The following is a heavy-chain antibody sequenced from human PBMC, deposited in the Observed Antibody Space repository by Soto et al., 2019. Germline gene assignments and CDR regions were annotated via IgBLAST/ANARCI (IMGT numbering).Heavy chain of an antibody. CDR1: GYSFTSYW. CDR2: IYPGDSDT. D-gene: IGHD1-1*01. J-gene: IGHJ1*01. V-gene: IGHV5-51*01. CDR3: ARRRTRGYFQH. Sequence: ESLKIFCTGYGYSFTSYWIGLVRQMPGKGLEWMGIIYPGDSDTRYSPSFQGQVTISADKSISTAYLQWSSLKASDTAMYYCARRRTRGYFQHWGQGTLVTVSS.